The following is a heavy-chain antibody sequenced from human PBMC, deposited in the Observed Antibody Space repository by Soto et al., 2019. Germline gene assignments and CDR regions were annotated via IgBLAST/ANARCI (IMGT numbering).Heavy chain of an antibody. CDR1: GFTFSNAW. D-gene: IGHD2-15*01. CDR3: TPPFCTGGSWLSEH. Sequence: PGGSLRLSCAASGFTFSNAWMRWVRQAPGKGLEWVGRIKSKTDGGTTDYAAPVKGRFTISRDDSKNTLYLQMTSLKTEYTAVYYCTPPFCTGGSWLSEHWGQGTLLTSSS. CDR2: IKSKTDGGTT. J-gene: IGHJ4*02. V-gene: IGHV3-15*01.